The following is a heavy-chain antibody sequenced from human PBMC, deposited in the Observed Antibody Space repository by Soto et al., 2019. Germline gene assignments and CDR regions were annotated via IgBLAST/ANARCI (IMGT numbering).Heavy chain of an antibody. CDR1: GGSISSYY. V-gene: IGHV4-59*01. CDR2: IYYSGST. D-gene: IGHD2-15*01. Sequence: QVQLQESGPGLVKPSETLSLTCTVSGGSISSYYWSWIRQPPGKGLEWIGYIYYSGSTNYNPSLKSRVTISVDTSKNQSSLKLSSVTAADTAVYYCARARRSGGSCSSGLCWYFDLWGRGTLVTVSS. CDR3: ARARRSGGSCSSGLCWYFDL. J-gene: IGHJ2*01.